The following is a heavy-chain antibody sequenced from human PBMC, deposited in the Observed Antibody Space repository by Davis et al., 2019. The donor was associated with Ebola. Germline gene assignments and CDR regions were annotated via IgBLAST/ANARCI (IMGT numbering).Heavy chain of an antibody. D-gene: IGHD1-26*01. CDR1: GFTFSSYS. J-gene: IGHJ4*02. Sequence: PGGSLRLSCAASGFTFSSYSMNWVRQAPGKGLEWVSSISSSSSYIYYADSVKGRFTISRDNAKNSLYLQMNSLRAEDTAVYYCAREVGATRHFDYWGQGTLVTVSS. CDR3: AREVGATRHFDY. CDR2: ISSSSSYI. V-gene: IGHV3-21*01.